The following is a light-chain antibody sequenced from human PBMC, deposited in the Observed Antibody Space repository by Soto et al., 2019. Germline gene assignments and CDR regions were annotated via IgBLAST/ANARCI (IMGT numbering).Light chain of an antibody. CDR3: QQYNNWPPIT. CDR2: DVS. J-gene: IGKJ5*01. V-gene: IGKV3-11*01. Sequence: EIVLTQSPATLSLSPGERATLSCRASQSVSSYLAWYQQKPGQAPRLLIYDVSNRATGIPARFRGSGSGTEFTLTISSLQSEDFAVYYCQQYNNWPPITFGQGTRLEIK. CDR1: QSVSSY.